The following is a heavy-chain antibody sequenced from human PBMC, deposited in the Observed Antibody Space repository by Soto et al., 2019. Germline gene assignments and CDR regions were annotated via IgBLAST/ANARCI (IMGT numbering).Heavy chain of an antibody. CDR1: GGSISSGGYY. CDR3: ARSNYDILTGIPH. J-gene: IGHJ4*02. D-gene: IGHD3-9*01. CDR2: IYYSGST. Sequence: QVQLQESGPGLVKPSQTLSLTCTVSGGSISSGGYYWSWIRQHPGKGLEWIGYIYYSGSTYYNPFLKSRVTISVDTSKNQFSLKLSSVTAADTAVYYCARSNYDILTGIPHWGQGTLVTVSS. V-gene: IGHV4-31*03.